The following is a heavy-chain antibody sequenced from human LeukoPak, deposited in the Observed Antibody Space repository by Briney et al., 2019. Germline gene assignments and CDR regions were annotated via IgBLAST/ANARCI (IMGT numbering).Heavy chain of an antibody. CDR3: GKGNEIDY. D-gene: IGHD1-1*01. Sequence: GGSLRLSCAASQFKFSSYGMHWVRQAPGEGLEWVAFIRHNASATNYADSVRGRFTVSRDNSKNTLYLQMNSLRPEDTAVYYCGKGNEIDYWGPGTLVTVSS. V-gene: IGHV3-30*02. CDR1: QFKFSSYG. J-gene: IGHJ4*02. CDR2: IRHNASAT.